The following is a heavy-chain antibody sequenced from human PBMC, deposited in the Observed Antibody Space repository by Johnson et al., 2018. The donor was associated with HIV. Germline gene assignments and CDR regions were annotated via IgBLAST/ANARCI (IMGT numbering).Heavy chain of an antibody. CDR3: AKEGLGAGRNAFDI. CDR2: ISWDGGST. D-gene: IGHD6-6*01. J-gene: IGHJ3*02. V-gene: IGHV3-43D*03. Sequence: VQLVESGGVVVQPGGSLRLSCAASGFTFDDYAMHWVRQAPGKGLEWVSLISWDGGSTYYADSVKGRFTISRDNSKNSLYLQMNSLRAEDTAVYYCAKEGLGAGRNAFDIWGQGTMVTVSS. CDR1: GFTFDDYA.